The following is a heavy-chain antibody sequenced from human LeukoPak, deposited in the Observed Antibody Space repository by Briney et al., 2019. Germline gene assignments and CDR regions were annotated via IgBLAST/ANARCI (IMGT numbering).Heavy chain of an antibody. CDR2: IYYSGST. CDR1: GGSISSYY. Sequence: SETLSLTCTVPGGSISSYYWSWIRQPPGKGLEWIGYIYYSGSTNYNPSLKSRVTISVDTSKNQFSLKLSSVTAADTAVYYCARLHYGDYYYYGMDVWGQGTTVTVSS. D-gene: IGHD4-17*01. J-gene: IGHJ6*02. V-gene: IGHV4-59*01. CDR3: ARLHYGDYYYYGMDV.